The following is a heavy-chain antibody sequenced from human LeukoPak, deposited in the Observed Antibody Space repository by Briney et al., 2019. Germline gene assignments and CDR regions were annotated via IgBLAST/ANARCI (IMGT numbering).Heavy chain of an antibody. Sequence: PGGSLRLSCAASGFTFRDYPTHWARQSPGKGLGYGSALSSDGRITYTADSVKGRSTFSRKSSKNTLYLQMGSLRDEVMAVYYCARDPRMGGPPSGYYEQWGQGTVVT. CDR3: ARDPRMGGPPSGYYEQ. J-gene: IGHJ1*01. D-gene: IGHD6-25*01. V-gene: IGHV3-64*02. CDR1: GFTFRDYP. CDR2: LSSDGRIT.